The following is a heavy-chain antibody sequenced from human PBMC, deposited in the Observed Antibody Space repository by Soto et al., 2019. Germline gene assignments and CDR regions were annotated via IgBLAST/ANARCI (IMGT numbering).Heavy chain of an antibody. CDR1: GFTLTNFA. CDR3: EGSWV. J-gene: IGHJ3*01. D-gene: IGHD3-10*01. CDR2: ISASGDRT. Sequence: EVQLLVSGGGSVQPGGSLRLSCDGSGFTLTNFAMSWVRQAPGKGLEWVSQISASGDRTYDSDSVKGRFTISEASSQKTPFVQLNSLRGVVSAVYDCEGSWVWGQGTMVTVSS. V-gene: IGHV3-23*01.